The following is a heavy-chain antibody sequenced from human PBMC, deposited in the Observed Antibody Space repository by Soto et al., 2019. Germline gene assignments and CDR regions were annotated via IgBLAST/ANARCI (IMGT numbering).Heavy chain of an antibody. CDR2: ISYDGSNK. J-gene: IGHJ4*02. D-gene: IGHD3-22*01. CDR3: AKNPQPWDDSDYHYSD. V-gene: IGHV3-30*18. CDR1: GCIFSSYG. Sequence: GGSLRLSWAASGCIFSSYGMHWVRQAPGKGLKWVAVISYDGSNKYYVDSVKGRFTISRDNSKNTLYLQMNSLRAEDTAVYYCAKNPQPWDDSDYHYSDWGQGTLVTVSS.